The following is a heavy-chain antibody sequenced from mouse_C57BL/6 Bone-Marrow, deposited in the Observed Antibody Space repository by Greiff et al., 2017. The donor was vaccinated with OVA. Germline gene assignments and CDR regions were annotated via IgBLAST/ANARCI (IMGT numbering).Heavy chain of an antibody. CDR2: ISNLAYSI. Sequence: DVKLVESGGGLVQPGGSLKLSCAASGFTFSDYGMAWVRQAPRKGPEWVAFISNLAYSIYYADTVTGRFTISRENAKNTLYLEMSSLRSEDTAMYYCARCYYYGSSYYFDYWGQGTTLTVSS. V-gene: IGHV5-15*01. D-gene: IGHD1-1*01. J-gene: IGHJ2*01. CDR1: GFTFSDYG. CDR3: ARCYYYGSSYYFDY.